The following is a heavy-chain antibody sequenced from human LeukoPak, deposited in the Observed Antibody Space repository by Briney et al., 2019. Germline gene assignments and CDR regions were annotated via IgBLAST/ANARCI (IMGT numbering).Heavy chain of an antibody. V-gene: IGHV1-69*13. CDR3: ARGSESGYDYFPSYYGMDV. CDR1: GGTFSSYA. Sequence: SVKVSCKASGGTFSSYAISWVRQAPGQGLEWMGGIIPIFGTANYAQKFQGRVTITADESTSTAYMELRSLRSDDTAVYYCARGSESGYDYFPSYYGMDVWGQGTTVTVSS. CDR2: IIPIFGTA. J-gene: IGHJ6*02. D-gene: IGHD5-12*01.